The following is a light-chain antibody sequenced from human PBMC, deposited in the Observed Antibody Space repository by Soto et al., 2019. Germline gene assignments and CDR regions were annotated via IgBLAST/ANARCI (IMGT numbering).Light chain of an antibody. V-gene: IGKV3-15*01. J-gene: IGKJ1*01. CDR1: QSVSSN. CDR2: GAS. Sequence: EIVMTQSPATLSVSPGERATLSCRASQSVSSNLVWYQQTLGQAPRLLIYGASTRATGIPARFSGSGSGTEFTLTINSLQSEDFAVYYCQQYNNWPRTFGQGTKVEIK. CDR3: QQYNNWPRT.